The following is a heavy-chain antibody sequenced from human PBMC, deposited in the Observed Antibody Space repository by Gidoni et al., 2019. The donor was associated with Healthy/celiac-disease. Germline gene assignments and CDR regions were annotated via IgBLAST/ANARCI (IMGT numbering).Heavy chain of an antibody. CDR3: AREGLWLIDY. V-gene: IGHV3-7*03. J-gene: IGHJ4*02. Sequence: EVQLVESGGGWVQPGGSLRLACAAYGFTFSSYWMSWVRQAPGQGLEWVANIKEDGSEKYYVDSVKGRFTISRDNAKNSLYLQMNSLRAEATAVYYCAREGLWLIDYWGQGTLVTVSS. D-gene: IGHD3-16*01. CDR2: IKEDGSEK. CDR1: GFTFSSYW.